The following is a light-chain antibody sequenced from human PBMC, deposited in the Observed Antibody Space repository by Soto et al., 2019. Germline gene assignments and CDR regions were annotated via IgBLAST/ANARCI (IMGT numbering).Light chain of an antibody. CDR1: QNIDTY. CDR2: AAS. J-gene: IGKJ4*01. V-gene: IGKV1-39*01. Sequence: DIQLTQSPSSLSASVGDRVTITCRTSQNIDTYLNWYHQKPGEAPKLLIYAASSLQNGVPVRFSGRGSGTGFTLTISGLQPEDFGTYYCQQSHSTPLTFGGGNKVEVQ. CDR3: QQSHSTPLT.